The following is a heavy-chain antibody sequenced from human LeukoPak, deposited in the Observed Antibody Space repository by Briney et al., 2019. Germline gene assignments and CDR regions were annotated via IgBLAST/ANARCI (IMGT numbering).Heavy chain of an antibody. CDR2: ISSTSRYI. Sequence: KAGGSLRLSCVASGFTFSSYSMNWVRQAPGKGLEWVSCISSTSRYIYYADSVKGRFTISRDNAKNSVYLQMSSLRAEDTAVYYCTRAVAADDFSPGYWGQGTLLTVSS. D-gene: IGHD3/OR15-3a*01. CDR1: GFTFSSYS. CDR3: TRAVAADDFSPGY. J-gene: IGHJ4*02. V-gene: IGHV3-21*01.